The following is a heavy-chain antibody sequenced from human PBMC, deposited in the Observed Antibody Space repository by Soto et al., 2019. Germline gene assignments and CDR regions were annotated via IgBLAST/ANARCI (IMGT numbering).Heavy chain of an antibody. D-gene: IGHD2-15*01. V-gene: IGHV4-30-2*01. Sequence: QLQLQESGSGLVKPSQTLSLTCAVSGGSISSGGYSWSWIRQPPGKGLEWIGYIYHSERTYYNPSLKSRVTISVDRSKNQFALKLSSVTAADTAVYYCARGQVVAAQHWVQGTMVTVSS. J-gene: IGHJ4*02. CDR3: ARGQVVAAQH. CDR2: IYHSERT. CDR1: GGSISSGGYS.